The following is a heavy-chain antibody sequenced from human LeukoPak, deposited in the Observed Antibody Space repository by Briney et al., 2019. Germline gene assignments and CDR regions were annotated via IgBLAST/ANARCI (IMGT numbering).Heavy chain of an antibody. CDR3: VRHGGYYYGSGSTTDYFDP. J-gene: IGHJ5*02. Sequence: PGESLKISCKGSGYSFTTYWIGWVRQMPGKAQEWMGIIYPGDSDTRYNPSFEGQVTISADKSISTAYLQWSTLKASDTAMYYCVRHGGYYYGSGSTTDYFDPWGQGTLVTVSS. V-gene: IGHV5-51*01. CDR1: GYSFTTYW. D-gene: IGHD3-10*01. CDR2: IYPGDSDT.